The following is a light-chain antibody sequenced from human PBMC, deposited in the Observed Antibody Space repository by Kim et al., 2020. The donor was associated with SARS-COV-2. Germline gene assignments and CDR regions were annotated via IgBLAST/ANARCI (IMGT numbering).Light chain of an antibody. Sequence: PGGTVTLTCGSSTGAVTSGHFPYWFQHKPGQAPSTLIYDITQRHSWTPARFSGSLLGDKAALTLSGAQPEDEADYYCLLYYSGVRVFGGGTKVTVL. CDR2: DIT. V-gene: IGLV7-46*01. J-gene: IGLJ2*01. CDR3: LLYYSGVRV. CDR1: TGAVTSGHF.